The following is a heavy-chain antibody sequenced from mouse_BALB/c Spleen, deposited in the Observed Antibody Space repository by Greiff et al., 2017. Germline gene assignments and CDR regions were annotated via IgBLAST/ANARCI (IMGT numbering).Heavy chain of an antibody. J-gene: IGHJ3*01. V-gene: IGHV14-3*02. CDR3: ARRDYDGTWFAY. Sequence: VQLQQSGAELVKPGASVKLSCTASGFNIKDTYMHWVKQRPEQGLEWIGRIDPANGNTKYDPKFQGKPTITADTSSNTAYLQLSSLTSEDTAVYYCARRDYDGTWFAYWGQGTLVTVSA. D-gene: IGHD2-4*01. CDR1: GFNIKDTY. CDR2: IDPANGNT.